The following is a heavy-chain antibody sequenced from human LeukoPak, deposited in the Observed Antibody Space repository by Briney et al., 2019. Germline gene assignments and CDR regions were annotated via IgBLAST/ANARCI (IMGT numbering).Heavy chain of an antibody. V-gene: IGHV3-7*03. CDR1: GLTFSRYW. J-gene: IGHJ4*02. CDR2: IKQDGGEI. D-gene: IGHD3-22*01. Sequence: GGSLRLSCAASGLTFSRYWMSWVRQVPRKGLEWVANIKQDGGEIYYVDSVKGRFTISRDNAKSSLYLQMNSLRAGDTAVYYCARDKGDYDTSGSLFVFGGQGTPVTVSS. CDR3: ARDKGDYDTSGSLFVF.